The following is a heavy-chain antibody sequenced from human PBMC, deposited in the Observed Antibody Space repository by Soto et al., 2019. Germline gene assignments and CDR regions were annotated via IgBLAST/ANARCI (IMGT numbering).Heavy chain of an antibody. CDR2: IYNGGST. J-gene: IGHJ4*02. CDR1: GGSVRSYY. D-gene: IGHD3-22*01. V-gene: IGHV4-59*08. Sequence: QVQLQESGPGLVKPSETLSLTCSVSGGSVRSYYWSWVRQPPGKGLEWIGCIYNGGSTKYNPSLKSRVAISIDTSKNQFSLKLSSVTAADTAVYYCARQRGSGYYYGNFDHWGQGTLVTVSS. CDR3: ARQRGSGYYYGNFDH.